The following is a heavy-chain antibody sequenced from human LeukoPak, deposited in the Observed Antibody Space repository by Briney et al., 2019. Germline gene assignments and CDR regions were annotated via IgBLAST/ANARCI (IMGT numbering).Heavy chain of an antibody. J-gene: IGHJ4*02. V-gene: IGHV1-2*02. CDR2: INPNSGGT. CDR1: GYSFTAFY. Sequence: ASVKVSCKAGYSFTAFYMHWVRQAPGQGLEWMGWINPNSGGTNYAQKFQGRVTMTRDTSISTAYMELSRLRSDDTAVYYCARVAVAGTSGDYWGQGTLVTVSS. D-gene: IGHD6-19*01. CDR3: ARVAVAGTSGDY.